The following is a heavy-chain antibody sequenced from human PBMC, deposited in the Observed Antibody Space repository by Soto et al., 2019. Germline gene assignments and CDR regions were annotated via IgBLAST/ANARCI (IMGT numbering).Heavy chain of an antibody. Sequence: QITLKESGPTLVKPTQTLTLTCTFSGFSLTTARVGVGGIRQPPGEALEWLAVIYWDDSKTYRPSLESRLTITNEDTKNLGALTTARIDCPKTATYYCAHAYGGRSLYWGEGTRVTVSS. CDR2: IYWDDSK. J-gene: IGHJ4*02. CDR1: GFSLTTARVG. V-gene: IGHV2-5*02. D-gene: IGHD1-26*01. CDR3: AHAYGGRSLY.